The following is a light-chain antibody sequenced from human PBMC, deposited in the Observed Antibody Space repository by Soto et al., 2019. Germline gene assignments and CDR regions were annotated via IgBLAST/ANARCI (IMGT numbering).Light chain of an antibody. V-gene: IGKV3-20*01. CDR1: QTVRNNY. CDR3: QQYGSSRQT. J-gene: IGKJ1*01. Sequence: ESVLTQSPVTLSFSPCEIATLSCSSSQTVRNNYLAWYQQKPGQAPRLLIYGASSRATGIPDRFTGSGSGTDFTLTISRLEPEDFAVYYCQQYGSSRQTFGQGTKVDIK. CDR2: GAS.